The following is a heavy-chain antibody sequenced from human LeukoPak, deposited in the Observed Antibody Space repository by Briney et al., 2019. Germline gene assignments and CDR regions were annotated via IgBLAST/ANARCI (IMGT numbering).Heavy chain of an antibody. V-gene: IGHV4-39*01. CDR3: ARRDGGSYYWFDY. CDR2: IYYSGST. Sequence: ETLSLTCTVSGGSISSSSYYWGWIRQLPGKGLEWIGSIYYSGSTYYNPSLKSRVTISVDTSKNQFSLKLSSVTAADTAVYYRARRDGGSYYWFDYWGQGTLVTVSS. D-gene: IGHD1-26*01. J-gene: IGHJ4*02. CDR1: GGSISSSSYY.